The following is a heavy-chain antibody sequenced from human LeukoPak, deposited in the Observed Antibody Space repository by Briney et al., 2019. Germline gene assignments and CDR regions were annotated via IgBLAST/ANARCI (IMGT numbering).Heavy chain of an antibody. CDR2: IIPIFGTA. J-gene: IGHJ5*02. CDR1: GGTFSSYA. Sequence: SVKVSCKASGGTFSSYATSWVRQAPGQGLEWMGGIIPIFGTANYAQKFQGRVTITADKSTSTAYMELSSLRSEDTAVYYCARADYRPSVATIFVGWFDPWGQGTLVTVSS. CDR3: ARADYRPSVATIFVGWFDP. V-gene: IGHV1-69*06. D-gene: IGHD5-12*01.